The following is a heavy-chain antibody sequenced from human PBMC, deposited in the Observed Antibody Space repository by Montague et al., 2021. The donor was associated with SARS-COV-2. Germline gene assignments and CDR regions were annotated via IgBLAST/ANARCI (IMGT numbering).Heavy chain of an antibody. CDR1: GGSISSSSYY. V-gene: IGHV4-39*01. J-gene: IGHJ3*02. D-gene: IGHD6-13*01. CDR3: AGSPPGIAAAGTVAAFDI. CDR2: IYYSRST. Sequence: SETLSLTCTVSGGSISSSSYYWGWIRQPPGKGLEWIGSIYYSRSTYYNPSLKSRVTISVDTSKNQFSLKLSSVTAADTAVYYCAGSPPGIAAAGTVAAFDIWGQGTMVTVSS.